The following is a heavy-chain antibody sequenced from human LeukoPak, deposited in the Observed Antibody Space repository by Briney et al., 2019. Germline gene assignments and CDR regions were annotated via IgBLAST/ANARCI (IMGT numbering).Heavy chain of an antibody. CDR3: ARGRGYRDYDRPLDY. CDR1: GFTVSSNY. D-gene: IGHD5-12*01. V-gene: IGHV3-53*01. CDR2: ITSGGNT. Sequence: GGSLRLSCAASGFTVSSNYMNWVRQAPGKGLEWVSVITSGGNTYYADSVKGRFTTSRDNSKNTLYVQMNSLRAVDTAIYYCARGRGYRDYDRPLDYWGQGTLVTVSS. J-gene: IGHJ4*02.